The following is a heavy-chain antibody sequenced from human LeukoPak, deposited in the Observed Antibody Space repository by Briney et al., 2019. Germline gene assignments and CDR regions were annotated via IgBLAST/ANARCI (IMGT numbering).Heavy chain of an antibody. V-gene: IGHV3-23*01. CDR2: ISGNGDRT. CDR3: AKDLFGDASGTYFYYAMDV. CDR1: GLTFTSYA. J-gene: IGHJ6*02. Sequence: GSLRLSCVAPGLTFTSYAMSWVRQAPGKGLEWVSSISGNGDRTYYADSVKGRFTISRDNSKNTLHVQMNSLRAEDTAVYYCAKDLFGDASGTYFYYAMDVWGQGTTVTVSS. D-gene: IGHD3-10*02.